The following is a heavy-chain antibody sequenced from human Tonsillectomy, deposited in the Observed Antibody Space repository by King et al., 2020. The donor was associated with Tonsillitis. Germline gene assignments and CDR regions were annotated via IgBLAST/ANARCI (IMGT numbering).Heavy chain of an antibody. Sequence: QLQESGPGLVKASETLSLTCTVSCGSISNYYWSWIRQPPGKGLEWVGYIYYGGSTNYNPSLKSRVSISADMPKNQISLKVSSVTAADTAVYYCARAHDYGGSLDYWGQGTLAT. D-gene: IGHD4-23*01. CDR3: ARAHDYGGSLDY. V-gene: IGHV4-59*01. CDR1: CGSISNYY. CDR2: IYYGGST. J-gene: IGHJ4*02.